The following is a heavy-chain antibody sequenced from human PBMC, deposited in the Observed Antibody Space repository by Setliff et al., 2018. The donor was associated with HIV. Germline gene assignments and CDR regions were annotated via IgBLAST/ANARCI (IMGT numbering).Heavy chain of an antibody. CDR2: ISGAGATT. CDR3: AKDGYSDYLNSYFDY. D-gene: IGHD4-17*01. Sequence: GWSLRLSCEASGFTLRSYAMYWVRQAPGKGLEWVAGISGAGATTYYADSVKGRFTISRDNSKDTLYLQMNSLRAEDTAVYYCAKDGYSDYLNSYFDYWGQGTLVTVSS. V-gene: IGHV3-23*01. J-gene: IGHJ4*02. CDR1: GFTLRSYA.